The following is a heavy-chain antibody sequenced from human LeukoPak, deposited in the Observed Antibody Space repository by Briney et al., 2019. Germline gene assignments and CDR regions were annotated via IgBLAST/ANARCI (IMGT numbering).Heavy chain of an antibody. J-gene: IGHJ4*02. CDR1: GFTFSSYA. V-gene: IGHV3-23*01. CDR3: AKSPRGYTYGHTEYYFDF. D-gene: IGHD5-18*01. Sequence: PGGSLRLSCAASGFTFSSYAMSWVRQAPGKGLERLSAISDNGVGTYYADSVKGRFTISRDNSKNTLYLQMNSLRAEDTAVYYCAKSPRGYTYGHTEYYFDFWGQGTLVTVSS. CDR2: ISDNGVGT.